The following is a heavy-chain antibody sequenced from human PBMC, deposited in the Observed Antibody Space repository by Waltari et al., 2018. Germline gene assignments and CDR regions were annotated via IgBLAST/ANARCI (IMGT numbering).Heavy chain of an antibody. CDR2: LYYTGST. CDR1: GGSISGLY. D-gene: IGHD2-21*02. J-gene: IGHJ5*02. CDR3: ARGGGGDWEWFDP. Sequence: QVQLQESGPSLLKPSETLSLICTVSGGSISGLYWSWVRQPPGKGLDWFGYLYYTGSTNFNPFLTSRVTMSVDTSKNQFSLKLSSVTAADTAFYYCARGGGGDWEWFDPWGQGTLVTVSS. V-gene: IGHV4-59*01.